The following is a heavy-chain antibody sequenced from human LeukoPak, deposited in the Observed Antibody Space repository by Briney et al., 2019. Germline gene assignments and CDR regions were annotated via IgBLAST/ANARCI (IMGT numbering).Heavy chain of an antibody. Sequence: SGGSLRLSCAASGFTFSSYAMSWVRQAPGKGLEWVSAISGSGGSTYYADSVKGRFTISRVNSKNTLYLQMNSLRAEDTAVYYCAKTPVVVVAATEDYWGQGTLVTVSS. D-gene: IGHD2-15*01. CDR2: ISGSGGST. J-gene: IGHJ4*02. V-gene: IGHV3-23*01. CDR3: AKTPVVVVAATEDY. CDR1: GFTFSSYA.